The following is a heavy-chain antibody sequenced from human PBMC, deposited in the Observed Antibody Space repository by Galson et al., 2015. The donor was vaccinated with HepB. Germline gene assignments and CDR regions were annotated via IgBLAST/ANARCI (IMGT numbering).Heavy chain of an antibody. CDR1: GFTFSSYG. CDR2: IRYDGSNK. D-gene: IGHD2-15*01. CDR3: AKAATVFIKNGDGMDV. J-gene: IGHJ6*02. V-gene: IGHV3-30*02. Sequence: SLRLSCAASGFTFSSYGMHWVRQAPGKGLEWVAFIRYDGSNKYYADSVKGRFTISRDNSKNTLYLQMNSLRAEDTAVYYCAKAATVFIKNGDGMDVWGQGTTVTVSS.